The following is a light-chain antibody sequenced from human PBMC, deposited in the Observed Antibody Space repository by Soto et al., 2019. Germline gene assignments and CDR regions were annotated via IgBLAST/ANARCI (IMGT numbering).Light chain of an antibody. CDR1: QSISAN. J-gene: IGKJ1*01. CDR2: AAS. Sequence: EIVMTQSPATLSVSPGERATLSCRASQSISANVVWYQQKPGQAPRLLIYAASIRATGIPARFSGSGSGTEFSLTISSLQSEDFAVYFCQQYNNWPPWTFGQGTKVDIK. V-gene: IGKV3D-15*01. CDR3: QQYNNWPPWT.